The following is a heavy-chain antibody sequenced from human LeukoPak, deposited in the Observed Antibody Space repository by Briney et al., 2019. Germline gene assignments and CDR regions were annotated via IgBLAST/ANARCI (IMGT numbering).Heavy chain of an antibody. CDR2: IYWDDEK. D-gene: IGHD3-10*01. J-gene: IGHJ4*02. Sequence: SGPALVKPTQTLTLTCTISGISLRTSGMGVAWIRQPPGKDLEWLAVIYWDDEKHYSPALKSRLTIIRDTSNNQAVLIMSNMDPVDTATYYCVRAIVRGVLREFDYWGQGTLVTVSS. CDR1: GISLRTSGMG. CDR3: VRAIVRGVLREFDY. V-gene: IGHV2-5*02.